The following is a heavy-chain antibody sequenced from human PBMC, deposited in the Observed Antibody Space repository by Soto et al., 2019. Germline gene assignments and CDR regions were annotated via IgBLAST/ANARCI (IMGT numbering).Heavy chain of an antibody. CDR1: GFTFSSYA. CDR2: ISGSGGST. CDR3: AKADDYYGSGGLDY. V-gene: IGHV3-23*01. D-gene: IGHD3-10*01. Sequence: PGGSLRLSCAASGFTFSSYAMSWVRQAPGKGLEWVSAISGSGGSTYYAGSVKGRFTISRDNSKNTLYLQMNSLRAEDTAVYYCAKADDYYGSGGLDYWGQGTLVTVSS. J-gene: IGHJ4*02.